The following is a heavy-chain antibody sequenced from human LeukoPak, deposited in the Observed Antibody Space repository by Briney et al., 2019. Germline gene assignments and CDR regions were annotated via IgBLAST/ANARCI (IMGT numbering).Heavy chain of an antibody. CDR3: AKDESTGGFAPGYFYGMGV. D-gene: IGHD3-16*01. V-gene: IGHV3-9*01. CDR2: ISWSGTTT. J-gene: IGHJ6*02. Sequence: GGSLRLSCVVSGFRFDDYGMHWVRQAPGKGLEWVSGISWSGTTTGYADSVKGRFTISRDSAKNSLYLQMDRLRVEDTGLYYCAKDESTGGFAPGYFYGMGVWGQGTTVTVSS. CDR1: GFRFDDYG.